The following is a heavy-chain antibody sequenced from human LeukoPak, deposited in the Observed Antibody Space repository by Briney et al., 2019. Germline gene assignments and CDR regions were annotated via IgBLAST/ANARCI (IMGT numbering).Heavy chain of an antibody. CDR3: AKEVSGDYYYYMDV. J-gene: IGHJ6*03. CDR2: IWYDGSNK. Sequence: PGGSLRLSCAASGFTFSSYGMHWVRQAPGQGLEWVAVIWYDGSNKYYADSVKGRFTISRDNSKNTPYLQMNSLRSDDTAVYYCAKEVSGDYYYYMDVWGKGTTVTVSS. D-gene: IGHD3-10*01. V-gene: IGHV3-33*06. CDR1: GFTFSSYG.